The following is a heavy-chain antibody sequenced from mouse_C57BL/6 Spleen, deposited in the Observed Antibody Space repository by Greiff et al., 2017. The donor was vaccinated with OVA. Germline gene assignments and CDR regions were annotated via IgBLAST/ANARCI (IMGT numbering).Heavy chain of an antibody. V-gene: IGHV1-55*01. CDR1: GYTFTSYW. CDR2: IYPGSGST. Sequence: VKLQQPGAELVKPGASVKMSCKASGYTFTSYWITWVKQRPGQGLEWIGDIYPGSGSTNYNEKFKSKATLTVDTSSSTAYMQLSSLTSEDSAVYYCARWDYDYDGEDYWGQGTTLTVSS. CDR3: ARWDYDYDGEDY. D-gene: IGHD2-4*01. J-gene: IGHJ2*01.